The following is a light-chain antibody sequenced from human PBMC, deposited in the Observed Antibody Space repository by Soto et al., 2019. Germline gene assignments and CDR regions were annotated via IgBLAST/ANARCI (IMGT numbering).Light chain of an antibody. CDR1: SSNIGAGYD. Sequence: QSVLTQPPSVSGAPGQRVTISCTGSSSNIGAGYDVHWYQQLPGTAPKLLIFGNSNRPSGVPERFSGSNSGNTATLTITRVEAGDGADYYCQVRDSSNDYLVFGGGTKLTVL. V-gene: IGLV1-40*01. CDR2: GNS. CDR3: QVRDSSNDYLV. J-gene: IGLJ3*02.